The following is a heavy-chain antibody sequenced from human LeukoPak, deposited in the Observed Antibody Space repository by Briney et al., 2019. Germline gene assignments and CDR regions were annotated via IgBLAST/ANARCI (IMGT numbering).Heavy chain of an antibody. J-gene: IGHJ4*02. V-gene: IGHV1-46*01. D-gene: IGHD6-13*01. CDR2: INPSGGTT. Sequence: ASVKVSCQASGYTFTSYYMHWVRQAPGQGLEWMGIINPSGGTTTYAQKFQGRVSMTRDMSTSTVYMELSSLRSEDTAVYYCATIEATGSNFDYWGQGTLVTVSS. CDR1: GYTFTSYY. CDR3: ATIEATGSNFDY.